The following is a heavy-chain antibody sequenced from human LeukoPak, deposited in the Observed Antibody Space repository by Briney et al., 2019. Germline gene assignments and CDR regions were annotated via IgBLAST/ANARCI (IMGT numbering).Heavy chain of an antibody. CDR1: GFTFSSYE. J-gene: IGHJ4*02. Sequence: GGSLRLSCAASGFTFSSYEMNSVRQAPGKGLEWVSHISSSGRTIYYADSVKGRLTISRDNAKNSLYLRMNSLRAEDTGVYNCARGVFYYDSSGYYLGYFDYWGQGTLVTVSS. CDR2: ISSSGRTI. CDR3: ARGVFYYDSSGYYLGYFDY. V-gene: IGHV3-48*03. D-gene: IGHD3-22*01.